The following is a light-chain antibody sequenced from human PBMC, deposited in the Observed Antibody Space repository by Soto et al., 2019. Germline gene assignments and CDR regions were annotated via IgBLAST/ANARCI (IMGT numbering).Light chain of an antibody. CDR2: TNN. CDR1: SSNIGAGYD. V-gene: IGLV1-40*01. J-gene: IGLJ1*01. Sequence: QAVVTQPPSVSGAPGQRVTISCTGSSSNIGAGYDVHWYLQLPGTAPKLLVYTNNNRPSGVPDRFSGSKSVTSASLAITGLQAEDEADYYCQSYDSRLSAYVFGTGTKLTVL. CDR3: QSYDSRLSAYV.